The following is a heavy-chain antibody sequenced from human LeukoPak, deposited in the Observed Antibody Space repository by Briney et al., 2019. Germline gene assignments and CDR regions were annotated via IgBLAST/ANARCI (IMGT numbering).Heavy chain of an antibody. J-gene: IGHJ4*02. Sequence: GGSLRLSCAVSGLTLSGYAMSWVRQAPGTGVEWVSSISGSGGTTYYADSVKGRFTISRDNSKTTLYLKMNSLSAEDTAVYYCAKEAEYSSSHYFDYWGQGTLVTVSS. CDR2: ISGSGGTT. CDR3: AKEAEYSSSHYFDY. V-gene: IGHV3-23*01. D-gene: IGHD6-6*01. CDR1: GLTLSGYA.